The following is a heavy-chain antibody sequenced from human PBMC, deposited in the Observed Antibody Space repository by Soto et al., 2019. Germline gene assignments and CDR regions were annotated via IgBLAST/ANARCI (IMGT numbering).Heavy chain of an antibody. CDR1: GYTFTSYD. J-gene: IGHJ5*02. CDR2: MNPNSGNT. CDR3: ARGLTYYDILTGPPRGFDP. Sequence: ASVKVSGKASGYTFTSYDINWVRQATGQGLEWMGWMNPNSGNTGYAQKFPGRVTMTRNTSISTAYMELSSLRSEDTAVYYCARGLTYYDILTGPPRGFDPLGKGTLVTVSS. D-gene: IGHD3-9*01. V-gene: IGHV1-8*01.